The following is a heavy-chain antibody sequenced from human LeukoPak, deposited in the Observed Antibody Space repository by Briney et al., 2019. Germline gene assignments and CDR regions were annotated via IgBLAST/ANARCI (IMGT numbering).Heavy chain of an antibody. CDR3: ARDRPPYQ. D-gene: IGHD2-2*01. V-gene: IGHV4-61*02. Sequence: SETLSLTCTVSGGSISSGSYYWSWIRQPAGKGLEWIGRIYTSGSTNYNPSLKSRVTISVDTSKNQFSLKLSSVTAADTAVYYCARDRPPYQWGQGTLVTVSS. CDR2: IYTSGST. J-gene: IGHJ4*02. CDR1: GGSISSGSYY.